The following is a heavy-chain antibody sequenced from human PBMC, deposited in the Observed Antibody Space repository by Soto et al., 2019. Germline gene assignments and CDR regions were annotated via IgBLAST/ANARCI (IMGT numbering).Heavy chain of an antibody. D-gene: IGHD6-13*01. CDR1: GGSISSYY. J-gene: IGHJ6*02. V-gene: IGHV4-59*01. Sequence: QVQLQESGPGLVKPSETLSLTCTVSGGSISSYYWSWIRQPPGKGLEWIGYIYYSGSTNYNPSLKSRVTISVDTSKNQFSLKLSSVTAADTAVYYCAREKGYSSSWYGEYYGMDVWGQGTTVTVS. CDR3: AREKGYSSSWYGEYYGMDV. CDR2: IYYSGST.